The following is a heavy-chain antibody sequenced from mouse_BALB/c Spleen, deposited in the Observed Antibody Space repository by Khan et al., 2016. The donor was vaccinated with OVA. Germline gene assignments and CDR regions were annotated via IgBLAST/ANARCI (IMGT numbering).Heavy chain of an antibody. Sequence: QVTLKESGPGILQPSQTLSLTCSFSGFSLSSSGMGVSWIRQPSGKGLEWLAHIYWDDDKRYNPSLKSRLTISKDTSSNQVFFKITSVDTADTATYYCARSTLLQDYAMDYWGQGTSVTVSS. J-gene: IGHJ4*01. CDR3: ARSTLLQDYAMDY. D-gene: IGHD1-1*01. CDR1: GFSLSSSGMG. V-gene: IGHV8-12*01. CDR2: IYWDDDK.